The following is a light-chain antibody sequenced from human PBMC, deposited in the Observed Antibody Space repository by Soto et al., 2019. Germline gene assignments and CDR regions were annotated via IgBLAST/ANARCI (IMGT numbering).Light chain of an antibody. CDR1: EDIGSE. CDR2: GAS. CDR3: LQNDDYPRT. V-gene: IGKV1-6*02. Sequence: AIQMTQSPSSLSASVGDRLIITCRGSEDIGSELGWYQHRPGTAPKLLIYGASTLESGVPSRFSASGSGTYFTLVINNMQPEDCATYYCLQNDDYPRTFGQGTKVEL. J-gene: IGKJ1*01.